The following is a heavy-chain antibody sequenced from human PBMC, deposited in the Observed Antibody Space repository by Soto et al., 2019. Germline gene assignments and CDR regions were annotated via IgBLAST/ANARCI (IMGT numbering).Heavy chain of an antibody. J-gene: IGHJ4*02. CDR1: GGTFNTYA. D-gene: IGHD3-10*01. Sequence: QVQLVQSGAEMKKPGSSVKVSCQSSGGTFNTYAMNWVRQAPGQGPEGMGVISPMFGAANYAPKFQGRVTITADESTGTSYMQLSSLTSEDTALYFCAREVQVHTPAFVYWGQGTLVTVSS. V-gene: IGHV1-69*19. CDR3: AREVQVHTPAFVY. CDR2: ISPMFGAA.